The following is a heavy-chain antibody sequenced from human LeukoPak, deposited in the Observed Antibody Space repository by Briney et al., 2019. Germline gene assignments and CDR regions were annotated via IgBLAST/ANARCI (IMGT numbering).Heavy chain of an antibody. D-gene: IGHD4-23*01. V-gene: IGHV3-7*01. CDR1: GFTFSSYW. CDR2: IKQDGSEK. CDR3: AREDYGGNSGNFDY. Sequence: GGSLRLSCAASGFTFSSYWMSWVRQAPGKGLEWVANIKQDGSEKYYVDSVKGRFTISRDNAKNSLYLQMNSLRAEDTAVYYCAREDYGGNSGNFDYWGQGTLVTVSS. J-gene: IGHJ4*02.